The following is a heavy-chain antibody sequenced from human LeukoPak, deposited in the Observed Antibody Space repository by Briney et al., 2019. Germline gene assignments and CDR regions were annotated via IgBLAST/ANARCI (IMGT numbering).Heavy chain of an antibody. D-gene: IGHD2-2*01. Sequence: SETLSLTCTVSGGSVSDSGYYWGWFRQTPGMALEWIGTSHYSRSPYYNPSLKSRLTTSVDAAKNEFSLNLRSVTASDTAVYYCARRREYHTFDYWGQATLVTVSS. CDR2: SHYSRSP. J-gene: IGHJ4*02. CDR3: ARRREYHTFDY. CDR1: GGSVSDSGYY. V-gene: IGHV4-39*01.